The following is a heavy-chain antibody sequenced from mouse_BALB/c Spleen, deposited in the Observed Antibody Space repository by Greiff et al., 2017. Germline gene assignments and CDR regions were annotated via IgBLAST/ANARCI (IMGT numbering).Heavy chain of an antibody. J-gene: IGHJ3*01. CDR1: GFNIKDYY. V-gene: IGHV14-4*02. CDR2: IDPENGDT. Sequence: VQLQQSGAELVRSGASVKLSCTASGFNIKDYYMHWVKQRPEQGLEWIGWIDPENGDTEYAPKFQGKATMTADTSSNTAYLQLSSLTSEDTAVYYCNALTWFADWGQGTLVTVSA. CDR3: NALTWFAD.